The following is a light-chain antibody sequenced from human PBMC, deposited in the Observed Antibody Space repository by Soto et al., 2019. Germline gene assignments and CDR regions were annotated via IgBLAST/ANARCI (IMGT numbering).Light chain of an antibody. Sequence: DIQMTQSPLTLSASVRDRITITCRASQSITSHLNWYQQKPGKAPRLLIYGASSLQRGVPSRFSGSGSGTDFTLTISSLQTEDFATYYCQQTYNTPFTFGPGTIVDIK. J-gene: IGKJ3*01. CDR1: QSITSH. V-gene: IGKV1-39*01. CDR2: GAS. CDR3: QQTYNTPFT.